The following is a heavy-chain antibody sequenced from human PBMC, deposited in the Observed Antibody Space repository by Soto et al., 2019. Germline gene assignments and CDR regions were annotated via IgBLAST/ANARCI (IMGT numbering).Heavy chain of an antibody. J-gene: IGHJ3*02. D-gene: IGHD1-26*01. CDR1: GFTFSTYG. Sequence: GGSLRLSCAASGFTFSTYGMHWVRQAPGKGLEWVAVMGNDGITTFYADSVKGRFTISRDNSKNTLFLQRNSLRADDTAVYYCAKEFQWELHAFDIWGQGTMVTVSS. V-gene: IGHV3-30*18. CDR2: MGNDGITT. CDR3: AKEFQWELHAFDI.